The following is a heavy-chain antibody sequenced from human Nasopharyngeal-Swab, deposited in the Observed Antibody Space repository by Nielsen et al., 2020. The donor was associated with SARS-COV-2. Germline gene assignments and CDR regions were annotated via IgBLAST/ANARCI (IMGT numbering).Heavy chain of an antibody. CDR2: IKQDGSEK. CDR3: ASLSSSSWFFDY. J-gene: IGHJ4*02. Sequence: GGSLRLSCAASGFTFSSYWMSWVRQAPGKGLEWVANIKQDGSEKYYVDSVKGRFTISRDNAKNSPYLQMNSLRAEDTAVYYCASLSSSSWFFDYWGQGTLVTVSS. V-gene: IGHV3-7*01. CDR1: GFTFSSYW. D-gene: IGHD6-13*01.